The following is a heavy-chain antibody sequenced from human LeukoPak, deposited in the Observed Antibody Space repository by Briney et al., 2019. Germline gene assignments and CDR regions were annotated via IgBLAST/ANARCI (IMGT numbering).Heavy chain of an antibody. D-gene: IGHD5-12*01. Sequence: SETLSLTCAVYGGSFSGYYWSWIRQPPGKGLEWIGEINHSGSTNHNPSLKGRVTISVDTSKNQFSLKLSSVTAADTAVYYCARFGKVATITFDYWGQGTLVTVSS. CDR3: ARFGKVATITFDY. J-gene: IGHJ4*02. V-gene: IGHV4-34*01. CDR2: INHSGST. CDR1: GGSFSGYY.